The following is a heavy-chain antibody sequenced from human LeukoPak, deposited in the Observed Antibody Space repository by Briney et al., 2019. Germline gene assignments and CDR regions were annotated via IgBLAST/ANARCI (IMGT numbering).Heavy chain of an antibody. CDR2: ISVDGNNK. CDR1: GFTFSDYG. Sequence: GGSLRLSCAASGFTFSDYGMHWVRQAPGKGREWVAYISVDGNNKCYGDTVKGRLTISKDNSKNTVYLQINSLSPEDTAVYYCGKDQSQWGQGTLVIVSS. J-gene: IGHJ4*02. CDR3: GKDQSQ. V-gene: IGHV3-30*18.